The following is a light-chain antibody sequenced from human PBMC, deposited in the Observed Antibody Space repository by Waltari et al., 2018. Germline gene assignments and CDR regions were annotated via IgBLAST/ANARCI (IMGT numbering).Light chain of an antibody. V-gene: IGKV3-15*01. CDR2: GAS. CDR1: QRVSSN. CDR3: QQYNNWPLWT. Sequence: EIVMTQSPATLSVSPGERATLSCRASQRVSSNLAWYQQKPGQAPRLLIYGASIRATGSPARFRGRGSGTEFTLTISSLQSEDFAVYYCQQYNNWPLWTFGQGTNVEIK. J-gene: IGKJ1*01.